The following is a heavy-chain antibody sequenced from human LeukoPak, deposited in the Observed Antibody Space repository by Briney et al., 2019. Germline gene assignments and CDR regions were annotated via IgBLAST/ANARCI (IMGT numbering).Heavy chain of an antibody. Sequence: GGSLRLSCAASGFTFSDYYMSWIRQAPGKGLEWVSYISGSGSTIYYADSVKGRFTISRDNSKNTLYLQMNSLRAEDTAVYYCARPQPPGPIQYYDFWSGYYSGYFDYWGQGTLVTVSS. CDR2: ISGSGSTI. D-gene: IGHD3-3*01. V-gene: IGHV3-11*04. CDR3: ARPQPPGPIQYYDFWSGYYSGYFDY. CDR1: GFTFSDYY. J-gene: IGHJ4*02.